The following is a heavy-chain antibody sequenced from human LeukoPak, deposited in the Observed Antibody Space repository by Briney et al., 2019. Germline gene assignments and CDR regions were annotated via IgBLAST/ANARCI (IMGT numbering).Heavy chain of an antibody. V-gene: IGHV1-18*01. J-gene: IGHJ4*02. CDR3: ARDPPYDFWSGHSDY. D-gene: IGHD3-3*01. CDR1: GYTFTSYG. Sequence: ASVKVSCKASGYTFTSYGISWVRQAPGQGLEWMGWISAYNGNTNYAQKLQGRVTMTTDTSTSTAYMELRSLRSDDTAVYYCARDPPYDFWSGHSDYRGQGTLVTVSS. CDR2: ISAYNGNT.